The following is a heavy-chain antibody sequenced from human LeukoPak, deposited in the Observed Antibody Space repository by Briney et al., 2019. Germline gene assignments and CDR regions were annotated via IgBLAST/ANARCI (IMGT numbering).Heavy chain of an antibody. CDR3: ARDGRPTFDY. CDR1: GFTFSSYA. CDR2: ISYDGSNK. J-gene: IGHJ4*02. D-gene: IGHD3-10*01. V-gene: IGHV3-30-3*01. Sequence: PGRSLRLSCAASGFTFSSYAMHWVRQAPGKGLEWVAVISYDGSNKYYADSVKGRFTISRDNSKNTLYLQMNSLRAEDTAVYYCARDGRPTFDYWGQGTLVTVSS.